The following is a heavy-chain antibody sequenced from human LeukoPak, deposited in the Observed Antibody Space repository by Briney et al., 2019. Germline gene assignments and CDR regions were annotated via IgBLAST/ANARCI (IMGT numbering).Heavy chain of an antibody. D-gene: IGHD5-18*01. CDR2: INHSGST. J-gene: IGHJ4*02. CDR1: GGSFSGYY. Sequence: PSETLSLTCAVYGGSFSGYYWSWIRQPPGKGLEWIGEINHSGSTNYNPSLKSRVTISVDTSKNQFSLKLSSVTAADTAVYYCARSSGYSYGRHFDYWGQGTLVTVSS. CDR3: ARSSGYSYGRHFDY. V-gene: IGHV4-34*01.